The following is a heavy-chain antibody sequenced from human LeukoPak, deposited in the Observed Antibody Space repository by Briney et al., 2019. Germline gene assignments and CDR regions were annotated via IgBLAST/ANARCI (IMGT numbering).Heavy chain of an antibody. V-gene: IGHV1-2*02. Sequence: ASVKVSCKASGYTFTAYDMHWVRQAPGQGPEWMGWINPNTGDTKYAQKLQGRVTMTRDTTISTAYLELSRLTSDDTAVYYCASYPRYVSTPPFDYWGQGTLVTVSS. D-gene: IGHD2-15*01. CDR1: GYTFTAYD. CDR3: ASYPRYVSTPPFDY. J-gene: IGHJ4*02. CDR2: INPNTGDT.